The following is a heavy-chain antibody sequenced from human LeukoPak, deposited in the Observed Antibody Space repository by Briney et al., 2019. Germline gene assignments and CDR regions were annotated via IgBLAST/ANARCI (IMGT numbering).Heavy chain of an antibody. CDR1: GGSFGGYY. D-gene: IGHD6-13*01. V-gene: IGHV4-34*01. CDR2: INHSGST. CDR3: ARVHSSWPYYFDY. J-gene: IGHJ4*02. Sequence: SSETLSLTCAVYGGSFGGYYWSWIRQPPGEGLEWIGEINHSGSTNYNPSLKSRVTISVDTSKNQFSLKLSSVTAADTAVYYCARVHSSWPYYFDYWGQGTLVTVSS.